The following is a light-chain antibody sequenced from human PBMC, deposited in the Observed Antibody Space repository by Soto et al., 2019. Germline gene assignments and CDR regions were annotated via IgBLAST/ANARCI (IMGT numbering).Light chain of an antibody. V-gene: IGLV2-23*01. Sequence: QSALTQPASVSGSPGQSITISCTGTSSDVGSYNLVSWYQQHPGKAPKLMIYEGSKRPSGVSNRFSGSKSGNTASLTISGLQAEDEADYYCCSYAAASTPAVFGTGTKLTVL. CDR2: EGS. CDR1: SSDVGSYNL. CDR3: CSYAAASTPAV. J-gene: IGLJ1*01.